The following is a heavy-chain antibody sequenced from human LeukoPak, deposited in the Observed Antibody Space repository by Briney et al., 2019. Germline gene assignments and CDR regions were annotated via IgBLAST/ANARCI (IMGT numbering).Heavy chain of an antibody. CDR2: IIPIFGTA. CDR3: ARESSRFLEWLWWFDP. Sequence: ASVKVSCKASGGTFSSYAISWVRQAPGQGLEWMGGIIPIFGTANYAQKFQGRVTITTDESTSTAYMELSSLRSEDTAVYYCARESSRFLEWLWWFDPWGQGTLVTVSS. J-gene: IGHJ5*02. V-gene: IGHV1-69*05. D-gene: IGHD3-3*01. CDR1: GGTFSSYA.